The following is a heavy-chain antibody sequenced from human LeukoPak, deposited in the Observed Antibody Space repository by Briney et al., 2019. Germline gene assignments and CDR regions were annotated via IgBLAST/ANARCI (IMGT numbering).Heavy chain of an antibody. CDR1: GGSISSYY. CDR2: IYYSGST. Sequence: SETLSLTCTVSGGSISSYYWSWIRQPPGKGLEWIGYIYYSGSTNYNPSLKSRVTISVDTSKNQFSLKLTSVTAADTAVYYCARVRSYTGSFDAFDIWGQGTMVTVSS. V-gene: IGHV4-59*01. J-gene: IGHJ3*02. CDR3: ARVRSYTGSFDAFDI. D-gene: IGHD1-26*01.